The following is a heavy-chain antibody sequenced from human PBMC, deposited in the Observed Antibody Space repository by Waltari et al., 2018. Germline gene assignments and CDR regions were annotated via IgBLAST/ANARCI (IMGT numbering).Heavy chain of an antibody. J-gene: IGHJ4*02. CDR2: VRRSGRT. D-gene: IGHD2-15*01. Sequence: QLRLHESGPGLVKPSGTLSLTCGVSGHLMSDSYVWHWGRQPPGKGLEWIGQVRRSGRTNYSPSFASRVAVSVDSSKNEFSLRLTFATAADTAVYYCARDRGRGLYLDSWGPGTLVTV. CDR3: ARDRGRGLYLDS. CDR1: GHLMSDSYV. V-gene: IGHV4-4*02.